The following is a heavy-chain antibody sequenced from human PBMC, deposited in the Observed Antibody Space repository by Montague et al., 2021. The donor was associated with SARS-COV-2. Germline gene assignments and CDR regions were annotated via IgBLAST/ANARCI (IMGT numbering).Heavy chain of an antibody. V-gene: IGHV3-74*01. D-gene: IGHD1-7*01. J-gene: IGHJ4*02. CDR1: GFTFNGYW. Sequence: SLRLSCAASGFTFNGYWMHWVRQAPGKGLVWLSHINGDGSVTNYADSVKGRFTISRDNAKNAVYLQMNSLGAEDTAAYYCARDISGTSDFWGQGTLVTVSS. CDR3: ARDISGTSDF. CDR2: INGDGSVT.